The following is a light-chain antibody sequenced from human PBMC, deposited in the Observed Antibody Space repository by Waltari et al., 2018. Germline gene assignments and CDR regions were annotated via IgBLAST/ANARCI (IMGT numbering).Light chain of an antibody. J-gene: IGLJ3*02. Sequence: QQPVKAPRYLMKLEGSGSYSKGSGVPDRFSGSSSGADRYRTISNLQSEDEADYYCETWVSNTWVFGGGTKLTVL. CDR2: LEGSGSY. V-gene: IGLV4-60*03. CDR3: ETWVSNTWV.